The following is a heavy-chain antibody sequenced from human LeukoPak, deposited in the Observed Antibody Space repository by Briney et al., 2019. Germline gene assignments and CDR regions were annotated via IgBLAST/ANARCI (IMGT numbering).Heavy chain of an antibody. CDR2: TYPGDSDT. CDR1: GYRFTSYW. J-gene: IGHJ4*02. D-gene: IGHD3-9*01. CDR3: AASLRYFDWLPFDY. Sequence: GESLKISCKGSGYRFTSYWIGWVRPMPGKGLEWMGITYPGDSDTRYSPSFQGQVTISADKSISTAYLQWSSLKASDTAMYYCAASLRYFDWLPFDYWGQGTLVTVSS. V-gene: IGHV5-51*01.